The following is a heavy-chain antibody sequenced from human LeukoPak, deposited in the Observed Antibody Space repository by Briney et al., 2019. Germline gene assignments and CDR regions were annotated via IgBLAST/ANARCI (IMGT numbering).Heavy chain of an antibody. V-gene: IGHV4-59*01. CDR2: IYYSGST. J-gene: IGHJ2*01. D-gene: IGHD6-6*01. Sequence: PSETLSLTCTVSGGSISSYYWSWIRQPPGKGLEWIGYIYYSGSTNYNPSLKSRVTISVDTSKNQFSLKLSSVTAADTAVYYCARSIAARPYYWYFDLWGRGTLVTVSS. CDR1: GGSISSYY. CDR3: ARSIAARPYYWYFDL.